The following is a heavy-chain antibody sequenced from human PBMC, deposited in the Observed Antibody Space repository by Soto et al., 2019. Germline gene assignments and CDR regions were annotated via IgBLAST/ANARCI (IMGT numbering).Heavy chain of an antibody. CDR2: IKNRADGGTT. D-gene: IGHD3-10*01. V-gene: IGHV3-15*01. CDR1: GITFTNAW. J-gene: IGHJ4*02. Sequence: EVQLVESGGDLVKPGGCLRLSCVTSGITFTNAWMSWVRQPPGKGLEWVGRIKNRADGGTTDYAAPVRGRFTISRDNSNNALYLQMSSLRGEDTAIYYCARVPLVRGIVIQHFDSWGQGTLVTVSS. CDR3: ARVPLVRGIVIQHFDS.